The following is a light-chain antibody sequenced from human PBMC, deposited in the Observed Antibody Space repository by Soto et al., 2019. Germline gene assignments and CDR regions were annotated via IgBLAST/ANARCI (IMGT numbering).Light chain of an antibody. V-gene: IGLV2-14*01. CDR1: SSDVGAYNY. J-gene: IGLJ1*01. CDR3: NSYTTLSNRV. CDR2: EVT. Sequence: QSVLTQPASVSGSPGQSITISCTGTSSDVGAYNYVSWYQQHPGKAPKLLIYEVTNRPSGVSNRFSGSKSGNTASLTISGLQAEDEADYYCNSYTTLSNRVFGTGTTLTVL.